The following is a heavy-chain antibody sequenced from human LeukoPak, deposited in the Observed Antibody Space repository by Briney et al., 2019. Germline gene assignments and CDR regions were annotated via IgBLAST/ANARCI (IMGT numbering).Heavy chain of an antibody. J-gene: IGHJ4*02. CDR2: IYDSGST. V-gene: IGHV4-39*02. CDR1: GGSISSSIYY. Sequence: SETLSLTCTVSGGSISSSIYYWGWIRQSPGKGLEWIGSIYDSGSTYYNPSLKSRVIISVDTSKNQFSLKLSSVTAADTAVYYCARESDYDSSGYYLYYFDYWGQGTLVTVSS. CDR3: ARESDYDSSGYYLYYFDY. D-gene: IGHD3-22*01.